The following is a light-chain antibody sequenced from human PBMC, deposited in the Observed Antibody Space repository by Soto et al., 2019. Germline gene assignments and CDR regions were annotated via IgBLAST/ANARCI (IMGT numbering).Light chain of an antibody. J-gene: IGKJ1*01. CDR2: GAS. Sequence: EIVMTQSPATLSMSPGERATLSCRASQSVSSNLAWYQQKPGQAPRLLIYGASTRATGIPARFSGSGSGTEFTLTISSLQPEDFAVYYCQQYNNWPPWTFGQGTKMDIK. CDR1: QSVSSN. CDR3: QQYNNWPPWT. V-gene: IGKV3-15*01.